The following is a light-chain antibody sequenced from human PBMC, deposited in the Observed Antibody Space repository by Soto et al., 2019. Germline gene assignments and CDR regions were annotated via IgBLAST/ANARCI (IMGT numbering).Light chain of an antibody. V-gene: IGKV3-11*01. CDR3: QQRQT. J-gene: IGKJ1*01. Sequence: EVLLTQSPATLSLSPGERATLSCRASQSVSRYLAWYQQKVGQAPRLLIYDTSSRASGVPARFSGSGSGTDFTLTISRLEPEDFAVYFCQQRQTFGQGTKVDIK. CDR1: QSVSRY. CDR2: DTS.